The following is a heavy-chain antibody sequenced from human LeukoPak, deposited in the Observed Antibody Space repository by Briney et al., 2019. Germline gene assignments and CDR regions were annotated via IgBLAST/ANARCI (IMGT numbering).Heavy chain of an antibody. J-gene: IGHJ4*02. D-gene: IGHD2-15*01. Sequence: ASVKVSCKASGYTFTSYGISWVRQAPGQGLEWMGWISAYNGNTNYAQKLQGRVTMTRDTSIGTAYMELSRLGSDDTAVYYCARGQTVVSSTPGGYWGQGTLVTVSS. CDR3: ARGQTVVSSTPGGY. V-gene: IGHV1-18*01. CDR2: ISAYNGNT. CDR1: GYTFTSYG.